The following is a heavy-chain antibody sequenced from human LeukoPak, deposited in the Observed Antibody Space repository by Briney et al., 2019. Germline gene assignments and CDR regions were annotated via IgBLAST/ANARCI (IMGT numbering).Heavy chain of an antibody. CDR2: ISSRSSFI. CDR1: GFTFSSYS. D-gene: IGHD3-22*01. CDR3: ARQTRDYYDSSGYYLDY. V-gene: IGHV3-21*01. Sequence: PGGSLRLSCAASGFTFSSYSMSWVRQAPGKGLEWVSSISSRSSFIYYADSVKGRFTISRDNAKNSVYLQMTSLRAEDTAVYYCARQTRDYYDSSGYYLDYWGQGTLVTVSS. J-gene: IGHJ4*02.